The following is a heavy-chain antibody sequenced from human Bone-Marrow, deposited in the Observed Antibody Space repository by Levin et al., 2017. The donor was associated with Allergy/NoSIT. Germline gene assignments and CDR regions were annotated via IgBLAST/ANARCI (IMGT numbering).Heavy chain of an antibody. D-gene: IGHD3-10*01. CDR3: ARDEGSGSYYNGEDY. CDR2: ISSSSSYI. V-gene: IGHV3-21*01. Sequence: GGALRLSCAASGFTFSSYSMNWVRQAPGKGLEWVSSISSSSSYIYYADSVKGRFTISRDNAKNSLYLQMNSLRAEDTAVYYCARDEGSGSYYNGEDYWGQGTLVTVSS. CDR1: GFTFSSYS. J-gene: IGHJ4*02.